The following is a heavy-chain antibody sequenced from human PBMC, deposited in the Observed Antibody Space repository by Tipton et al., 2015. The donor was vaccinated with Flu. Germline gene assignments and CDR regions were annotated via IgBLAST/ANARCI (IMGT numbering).Heavy chain of an antibody. Sequence: TLSLTCTVSGDSVTDHYWSWFRQPAGKGLEWIGRLYTSGSTNYNPPLRSRVTMSRDTSNNQFFLDLRFVTAADTGVYYCARVDTVFRGAFDPWGQGILVTVSS. V-gene: IGHV4-4*07. J-gene: IGHJ5*02. CDR1: GDSVTDHY. D-gene: IGHD3-10*01. CDR2: LYTSGST. CDR3: ARVDTVFRGAFDP.